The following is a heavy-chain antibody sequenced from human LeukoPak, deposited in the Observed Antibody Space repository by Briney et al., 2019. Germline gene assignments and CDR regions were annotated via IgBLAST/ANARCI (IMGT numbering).Heavy chain of an antibody. CDR1: GFNFSSYA. Sequence: GGSLRLSCAASGFNFSSYAMNWVRQAPGKGLEWVSYISSSGSTVYYADSVKGRLTISRDNAEKSLYVQMNSLRDEDTAVYYCTRDRGFSGYGPYYFDCWGQGTLVTVSS. CDR2: ISSSGSTV. D-gene: IGHD5-12*01. J-gene: IGHJ4*02. V-gene: IGHV3-48*02. CDR3: TRDRGFSGYGPYYFDC.